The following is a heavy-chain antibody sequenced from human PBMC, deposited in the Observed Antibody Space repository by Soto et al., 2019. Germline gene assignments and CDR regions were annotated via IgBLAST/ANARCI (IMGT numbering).Heavy chain of an antibody. V-gene: IGHV4-39*01. CDR3: ARWKCGGDCYPFDY. J-gene: IGHJ4*02. CDR2: IYYSGST. Sequence: QLQLQESGPGLVKPSETLSLTCTVSGGSISSSSYYWGWIRQPPGKGLEWIGSIYYSGSTYYNPSLKSRVTISVDTSKNQFSLKLSSVTAADTAVYYCARWKCGGDCYPFDYWGQGTLVTVSS. CDR1: GGSISSSSYY. D-gene: IGHD2-21*02.